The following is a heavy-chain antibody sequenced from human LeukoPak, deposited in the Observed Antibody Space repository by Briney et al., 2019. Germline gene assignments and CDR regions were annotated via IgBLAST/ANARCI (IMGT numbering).Heavy chain of an antibody. V-gene: IGHV4-59*08. Sequence: SETLSLTCTVSGGSISSYYWSWIRQPPGKGLEWIGYIYYSGSTNYNPSLKSRVTISVDTSKNQFSLKLSSVTAADTAVYYCARHMQYYGSGHYFDYWGQGTLVTVSS. CDR2: IYYSGST. J-gene: IGHJ4*02. CDR3: ARHMQYYGSGHYFDY. CDR1: GGSISSYY. D-gene: IGHD3-10*01.